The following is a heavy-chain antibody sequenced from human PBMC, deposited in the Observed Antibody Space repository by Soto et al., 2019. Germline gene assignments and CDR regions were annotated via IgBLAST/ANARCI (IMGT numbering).Heavy chain of an antibody. Sequence: ASVKVSCKASGGTFSRYAFSWVRQAPGQGLEWMGGIVPIYGTRGFAQKFQGRLTITADEPTRTAYMELSSLRSEDTAVYYCARDLDYYGSGSHYYYGMGVWGQGTTVTVSS. CDR3: ARDLDYYGSGSHYYYGMGV. V-gene: IGHV1-69*13. CDR1: GGTFSRYA. CDR2: IVPIYGTR. J-gene: IGHJ6*02. D-gene: IGHD3-10*01.